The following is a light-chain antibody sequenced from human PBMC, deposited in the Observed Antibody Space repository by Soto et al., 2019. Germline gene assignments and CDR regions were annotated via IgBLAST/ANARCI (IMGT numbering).Light chain of an antibody. CDR1: QSVSSY. CDR2: DAS. CDR3: QQRSNWPPYT. Sequence: IVLTQSPGTLSLSPGERATLSCRASQSVSSYLAWYQQKPGQAPRLLIYDASNRATGIPARFSGSGSGTDFTLTISSLEPEDFAVYYCQQRSNWPPYTFGQGTKVDIK. V-gene: IGKV3-11*01. J-gene: IGKJ2*01.